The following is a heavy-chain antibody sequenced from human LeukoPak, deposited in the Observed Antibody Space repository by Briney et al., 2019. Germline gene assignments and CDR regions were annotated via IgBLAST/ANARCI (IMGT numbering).Heavy chain of an antibody. V-gene: IGHV3-21*04. D-gene: IGHD6-6*01. CDR2: ISNSNTFI. CDR3: AKHPRLVRYFDS. Sequence: GGSLRLSCAASGFTFSDYSMNWVRQAPGKGLELVSSISNSNTFIYTADSVKGRFTISRDNSKNTLYLQMTSLRAEDSARYYCAKHPRLVRYFDSWGQGTLVTVSS. J-gene: IGHJ4*02. CDR1: GFTFSDYS.